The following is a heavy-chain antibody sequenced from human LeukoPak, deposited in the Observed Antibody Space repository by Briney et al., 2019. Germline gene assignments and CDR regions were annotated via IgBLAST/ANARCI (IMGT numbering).Heavy chain of an antibody. CDR3: ARDSGGDSSGYYRYFQH. J-gene: IGHJ1*01. V-gene: IGHV3-33*08. CDR1: GFTFSNNA. Sequence: GGSLRLSCAASGFTFSNNAMSWVRQAPGKGLEWVAVIWYDGSDKYYADFVKGRFTISRDNSKNTLYLQMNSLRAEDTAVYYCARDSGGDSSGYYRYFQHWGQGTLVTVSS. CDR2: IWYDGSDK. D-gene: IGHD3-22*01.